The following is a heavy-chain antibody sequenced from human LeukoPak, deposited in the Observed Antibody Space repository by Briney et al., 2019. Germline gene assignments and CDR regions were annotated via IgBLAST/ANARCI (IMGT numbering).Heavy chain of an antibody. V-gene: IGHV1-18*01. J-gene: IGHJ4*02. CDR1: GYTFTSYG. Sequence: PLASVKVSCKASGYTFTSYGISWVRQAPGQGLEWMGWISAYNGNTNYAQKLQGRVTMTTDTSTSTAYMELSSLRSEDTAVYYCATVRFLEWLLFDYWGQGTLVTVSS. CDR3: ATVRFLEWLLFDY. CDR2: ISAYNGNT. D-gene: IGHD3-3*01.